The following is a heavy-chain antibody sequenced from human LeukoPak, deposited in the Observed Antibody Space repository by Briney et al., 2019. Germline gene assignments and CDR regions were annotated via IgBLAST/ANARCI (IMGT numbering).Heavy chain of an antibody. CDR3: ARERGIAVAGPYYYYYGMDV. D-gene: IGHD6-19*01. Sequence: GGSLRLSCAASGFXFSSYEMNWVRQAPGKGLEWVSYISSSGSTIYYADSVKGRFTISRDNAKNSLYLQMNSLRAEDTAVYYCARERGIAVAGPYYYYYGMDVWGQGTTVTVSS. CDR1: GFXFSSYE. V-gene: IGHV3-48*03. CDR2: ISSSGSTI. J-gene: IGHJ6*02.